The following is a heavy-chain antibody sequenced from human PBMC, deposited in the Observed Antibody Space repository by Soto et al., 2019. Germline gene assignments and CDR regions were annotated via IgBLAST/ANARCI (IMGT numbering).Heavy chain of an antibody. CDR2: IYWDDDK. CDR1: GFSLSTSGVG. CDR3: AHRRPSSGWYTFDY. D-gene: IGHD6-19*01. V-gene: IGHV2-5*02. J-gene: IGHJ4*02. Sequence: QITLKESGPTLVKPTQTLTLTCTFSGFSLSTSGVGVGWIRQPPGKALEWLALIYWDDDKRYNPSLKSRLTITKDTSKNQVVLTMTNVDPVDTATYYCAHRRPSSGWYTFDYWGQGTLVTVSS.